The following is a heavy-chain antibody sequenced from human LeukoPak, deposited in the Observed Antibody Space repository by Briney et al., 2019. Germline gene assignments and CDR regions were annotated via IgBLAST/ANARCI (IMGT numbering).Heavy chain of an antibody. CDR2: ISWNSGSI. CDR3: AKRRTGDHALDY. D-gene: IGHD4-17*01. CDR1: GFTFDDYA. Sequence: PGGSLRLSCAASGFTFDDYAMHWVRQAPGKGLEWVSGISWNSGSIGYADSVKGRFTISRDNAKNSLYLQMNSLRAEDTALYYCAKRRTGDHALDYWGQGTLVTVSS. J-gene: IGHJ4*02. V-gene: IGHV3-9*01.